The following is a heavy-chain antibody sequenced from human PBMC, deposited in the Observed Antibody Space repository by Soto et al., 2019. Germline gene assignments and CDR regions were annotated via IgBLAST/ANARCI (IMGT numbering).Heavy chain of an antibody. Sequence: PSETLSLTCAVSVYSINGGYYWVWIRQPPGKGLEWIGRIYHSGDTNYNPSLKSRVTMSADTSKNQFSLNLRSVTAADTAVYYCGRSDGGYWGQGTLVTVSS. D-gene: IGHD2-21*02. CDR3: GRSDGGY. CDR2: IYHSGDT. V-gene: IGHV4-38-2*01. CDR1: VYSINGGYY. J-gene: IGHJ1*01.